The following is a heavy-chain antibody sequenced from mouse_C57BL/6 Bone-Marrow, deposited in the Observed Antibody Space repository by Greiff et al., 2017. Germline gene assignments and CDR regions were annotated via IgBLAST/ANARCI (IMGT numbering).Heavy chain of an antibody. Sequence: QVQLQQPGAELVKPGASVKLSCKASGYTFTSYWMHWVKQRPGQGLEWIGMIHPNSGSTNYNEKFKSKATLTVHKSSSTAYMQLSSLTSEDSAVYYCASRIYYYGSSYYWGQGTTLTVSS. V-gene: IGHV1-64*01. CDR2: IHPNSGST. CDR1: GYTFTSYW. CDR3: ASRIYYYGSSYY. J-gene: IGHJ2*01. D-gene: IGHD1-1*01.